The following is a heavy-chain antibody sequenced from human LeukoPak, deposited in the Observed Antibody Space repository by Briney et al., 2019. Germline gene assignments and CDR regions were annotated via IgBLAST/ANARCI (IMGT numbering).Heavy chain of an antibody. J-gene: IGHJ4*02. CDR1: GASISSYS. V-gene: IGHV4-59*01. Sequence: PSETLSLTCTVSGASISSYSWSWIRQPPGKGLEWIGYIFYSGSTNYSPSLKSRVTISVDTSKDQFSLKLSSVTAADTAVYYCARVPGDSHGYVYFDYWGQGTLVTVSS. CDR2: IFYSGST. D-gene: IGHD5-18*01. CDR3: ARVPGDSHGYVYFDY.